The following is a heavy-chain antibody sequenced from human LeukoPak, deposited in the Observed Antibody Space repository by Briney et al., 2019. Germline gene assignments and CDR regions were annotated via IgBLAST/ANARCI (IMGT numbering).Heavy chain of an antibody. CDR3: ARQAPNSGSDY. CDR2: IYYSGST. Sequence: PSETLSLTCTVSGGSISSGDYYWSWIRQPPGKGLEWIGYIYYSGSTYYNPSLKSRVTISVDTSKNQFSLKLSSVTAADTAVYYCARQAPNSGSDYWGQGTLVTVSS. CDR1: GGSISSGDYY. V-gene: IGHV4-39*01. J-gene: IGHJ4*02. D-gene: IGHD3-22*01.